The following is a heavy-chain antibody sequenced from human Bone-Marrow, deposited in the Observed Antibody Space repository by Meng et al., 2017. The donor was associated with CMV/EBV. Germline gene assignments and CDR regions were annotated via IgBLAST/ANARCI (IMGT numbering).Heavy chain of an antibody. CDR2: MYHGENF. V-gene: IGHV4-38-2*02. CDR1: GYSITSFYY. Sequence: GSLRHTCTVSGYSITSFYYWGWIRQPPGKGLEWIVSMYHGENFFSNRSLKSRVTMSMDGPRDQFSLKLTSVTAADAAVYYCARMGARGGNSLIYSWGRGTLVTVSS. D-gene: IGHD4-23*01. CDR3: ARMGARGGNSLIYS. J-gene: IGHJ4*02.